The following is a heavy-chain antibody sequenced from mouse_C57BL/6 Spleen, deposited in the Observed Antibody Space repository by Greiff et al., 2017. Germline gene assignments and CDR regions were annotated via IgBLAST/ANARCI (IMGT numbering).Heavy chain of an antibody. CDR1: GFNIKDYY. Sequence: EVKLMESGAELVRPGASVKLSCTASGFNIKDYYMHWVKQRPEQGLEWIGRIDPEDGDTEYAPKFQGKATMTADTSSNTAYLQLSSLTSEDTAVYYCTTPVVAGGYAMDYWGQGTSVTVSS. CDR3: TTPVVAGGYAMDY. CDR2: IDPEDGDT. V-gene: IGHV14-1*01. J-gene: IGHJ4*01. D-gene: IGHD1-1*01.